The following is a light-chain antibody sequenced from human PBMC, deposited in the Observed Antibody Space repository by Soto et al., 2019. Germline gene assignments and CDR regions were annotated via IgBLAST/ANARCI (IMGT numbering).Light chain of an antibody. CDR1: QSISSW. Sequence: DIQMTQSPSTLSASVGDRVTITCRASQSISSWLAWYQQKPGKAPKLLIYAASTLQSGVPSRFSGSGSGTDFTLTISRLQPEDFATYYCLQLYNFSWTFGQGTKVDIK. CDR3: LQLYNFSWT. V-gene: IGKV1-5*01. CDR2: AAS. J-gene: IGKJ1*01.